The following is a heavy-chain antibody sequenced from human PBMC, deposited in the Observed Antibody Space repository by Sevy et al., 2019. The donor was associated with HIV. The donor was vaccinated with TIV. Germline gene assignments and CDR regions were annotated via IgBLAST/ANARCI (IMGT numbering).Heavy chain of an antibody. CDR3: ASGLMGFADI. Sequence: GGSLRLSCAASGFPFNSYGMHWVRQAPGKGLEWVAVIWYDGSNKYYADSVKGRFTISRDNSKNTLYLQMNSLRAEDTAVYYCASGLMGFADIWGQGTMVTVSS. J-gene: IGHJ3*02. CDR2: IWYDGSNK. CDR1: GFPFNSYG. D-gene: IGHD1-26*01. V-gene: IGHV3-33*01.